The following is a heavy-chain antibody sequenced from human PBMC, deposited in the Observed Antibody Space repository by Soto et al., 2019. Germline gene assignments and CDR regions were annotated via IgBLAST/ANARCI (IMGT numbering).Heavy chain of an antibody. V-gene: IGHV3-15*01. CDR1: GFTFSDAW. J-gene: IGHJ4*02. CDR2: IKSKTDGGTT. CDR3: TSPYCSTTSCFR. Sequence: EVQLVESGGGLVKPGGSLRLSCAASGFTFSDAWMTWVRQAPGKGLEWVGRIKSKTDGGTTDYAAPVKGRFTISRDDSKNTLYLQMNSLKPEDTAVYYCTSPYCSTTSCFRWGQGTLVTVSS. D-gene: IGHD2-2*01.